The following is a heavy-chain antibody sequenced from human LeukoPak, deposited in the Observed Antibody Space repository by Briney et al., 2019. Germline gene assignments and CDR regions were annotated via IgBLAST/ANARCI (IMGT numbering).Heavy chain of an antibody. CDR2: INPNSGDT. J-gene: IGHJ3*01. D-gene: IGHD5-12*01. CDR3: ARVDSGHDYGPS. V-gene: IGHV1-2*06. Sequence: GASVKVSCKASGYTFTAYYMHWVRQVPGQGLEWMGRINPNSGDTDYAQKFQGRVIMTRYTSISTAYMEVSRLRSDDTAVYYCARVDSGHDYGPSWGQGTTVTVSS. CDR1: GYTFTAYY.